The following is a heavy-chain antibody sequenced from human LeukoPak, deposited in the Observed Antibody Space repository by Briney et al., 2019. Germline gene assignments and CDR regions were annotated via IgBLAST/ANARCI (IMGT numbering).Heavy chain of an antibody. CDR2: ITSSGSTI. D-gene: IGHD3-9*01. V-gene: IGHV3-11*01. CDR3: ARFSGLRYFDWSMVVAFDI. CDR1: GFTFSDYY. Sequence: GGSLRLSCAASGFTFSDYYMSWIRQAPGKGLGWVSYITSSGSTIYYADSVKGRLTIYRDNAKNSLYLQMTRLRSEDTSVYYCARFSGLRYFDWSMVVAFDIWGQGTMVTVSS. J-gene: IGHJ3*02.